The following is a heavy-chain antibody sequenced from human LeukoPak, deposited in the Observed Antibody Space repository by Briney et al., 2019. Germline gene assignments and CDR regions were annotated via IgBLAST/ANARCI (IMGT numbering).Heavy chain of an antibody. V-gene: IGHV4-34*01. J-gene: IGHJ4*02. CDR2: INHSGST. CDR3: ARGEITDY. CDR1: VGSFSGYY. Sequence: SEPLSLTCAVYVGSFSGYYWSWIGQPPGKGLEWIGEINHSGSTNYNPSLKSRVTISVDTPKNQFSLKLSSVTAADTAVYYCARGEITDYWGQGTLVTVSS. D-gene: IGHD5-24*01.